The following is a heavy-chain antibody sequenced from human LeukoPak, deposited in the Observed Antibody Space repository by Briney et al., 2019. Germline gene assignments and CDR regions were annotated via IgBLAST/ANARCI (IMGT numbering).Heavy chain of an antibody. D-gene: IGHD2/OR15-2a*01. J-gene: IGHJ4*02. CDR3: ARAFSLSSAYFDY. V-gene: IGHV1-8*01. Sequence: GASVKVSCKASGYTFTSYDINWVRQATGQGLEWMGWMNPNSGNTGYAQKFQGRATMTRNTSISTAYMELSSLRSENTAVYYCARAFSLSSAYFDYWGQGTLVTVSS. CDR2: MNPNSGNT. CDR1: GYTFTSYD.